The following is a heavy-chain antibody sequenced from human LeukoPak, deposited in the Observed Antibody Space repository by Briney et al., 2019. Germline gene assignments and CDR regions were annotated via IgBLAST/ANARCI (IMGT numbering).Heavy chain of an antibody. J-gene: IGHJ4*02. CDR1: GGSFSGYY. Sequence: SETLSLTCAVYGGSFSGYYWGWTRQPPGKGLEWIGSIYYSGSTYYNPSLKSRVTISVDTSKNQFSLKLSSVTAADTAVYYCARHEASGWYSFDYWGQGTLVTVSS. V-gene: IGHV4-39*01. D-gene: IGHD6-19*01. CDR2: IYYSGST. CDR3: ARHEASGWYSFDY.